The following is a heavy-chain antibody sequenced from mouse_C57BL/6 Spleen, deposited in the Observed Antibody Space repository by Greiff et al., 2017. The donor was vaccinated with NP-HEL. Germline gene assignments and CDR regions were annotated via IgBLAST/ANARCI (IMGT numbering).Heavy chain of an antibody. CDR2: SRNKANDYTT. V-gene: IGHV7-1*01. CDR1: GFTFSDFY. D-gene: IGHD2-5*01. Sequence: EVKLVESGGGLVQSGRSLRLSCATSGFTFSDFYMEWVRQAPGKGLEWIAASRNKANDYTTEYSASVKGRFIVSRDTSQSILYLQMNALRAEDTAIYYCARAQAYYSNYGGYYFDYWGQGTTLTVSS. CDR3: ARAQAYYSNYGGYYFDY. J-gene: IGHJ2*01.